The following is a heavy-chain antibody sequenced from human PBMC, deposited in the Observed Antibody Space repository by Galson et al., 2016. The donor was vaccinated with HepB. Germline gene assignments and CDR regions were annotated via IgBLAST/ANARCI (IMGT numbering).Heavy chain of an antibody. CDR1: GFSFNSYA. Sequence: SLRLSCAASGFSFNSYAMHWVRQAAVQGLEWVAGIPYDGSNEFYADSVKGRFTISRDNSKNTLDLQMNSLRAEDTAVYYCVRGEEVLYFSLDHGMDVWGQGTTVTVSS. CDR2: IPYDGSNE. J-gene: IGHJ6*02. V-gene: IGHV3-30*04. D-gene: IGHD2/OR15-2a*01. CDR3: VRGEEVLYFSLDHGMDV.